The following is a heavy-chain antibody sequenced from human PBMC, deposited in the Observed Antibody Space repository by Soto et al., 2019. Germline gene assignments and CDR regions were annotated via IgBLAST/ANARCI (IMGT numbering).Heavy chain of an antibody. Sequence: QVQLVQCGFEVKKPGSSVKVSCKASGGTFSIYTISWVRQAPGQGLEWMGRVIPIFDVTSYAQRFQGRVTITADKSTTTAYMELSSLRSEDTAVYYCARDRDNSNWPNFDYWGQGTLVPVSS. CDR1: GGTFSIYT. CDR3: ARDRDNSNWPNFDY. CDR2: VIPIFDVT. D-gene: IGHD6-13*01. V-gene: IGHV1-69*02. J-gene: IGHJ4*02.